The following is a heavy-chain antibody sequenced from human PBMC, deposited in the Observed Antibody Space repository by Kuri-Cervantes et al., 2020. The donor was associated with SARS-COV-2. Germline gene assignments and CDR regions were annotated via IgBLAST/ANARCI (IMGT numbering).Heavy chain of an antibody. CDR3: AILEMATIRDAFVI. D-gene: IGHD5-24*01. J-gene: IGHJ3*02. CDR2: ISYDGSNK. CDR1: GYTFTGYY. Sequence: SGYTFTGYYMHWVRQAPGKGLEWVAVISYDGSNKYYADSVKGRFTISRDNSKNTLYLQMNSLRAEDTAVYYCAILEMATIRDAFVIWGQGTMVTVSS. V-gene: IGHV3-30*03.